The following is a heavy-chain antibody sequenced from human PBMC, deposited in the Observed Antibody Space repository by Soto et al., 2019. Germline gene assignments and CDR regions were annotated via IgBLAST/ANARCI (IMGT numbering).Heavy chain of an antibody. Sequence: QVQLVQSGAEVKKPGASVKVSCKASGYTFTSYAMHWVRQAPGQRLEWMGWINAGNGNTKYSQKFKGRVTITRDTSACTAYTELSSMRSEDTSVYYCARDVGATGDWGQGTLVTVSS. D-gene: IGHD1-26*01. CDR3: ARDVGATGD. CDR2: INAGNGNT. V-gene: IGHV1-3*01. J-gene: IGHJ4*02. CDR1: GYTFTSYA.